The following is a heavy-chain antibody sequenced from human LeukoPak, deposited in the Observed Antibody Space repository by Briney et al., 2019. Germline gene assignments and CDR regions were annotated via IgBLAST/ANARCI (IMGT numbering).Heavy chain of an antibody. CDR3: ARGQGGNYYLNYFDY. V-gene: IGHV4-59*12. CDR2: FYYSGST. Sequence: SETLSLTCTVPGGSFSTYYWSWLRQPPGKGLEWIGHFYYSGSTNYNPSLRSRVTISVDTSRNQFSLRLTSVTAADTAVYYCARGQGGNYYLNYFDYWGQGALVTVSS. D-gene: IGHD1-26*01. CDR1: GGSFSTYY. J-gene: IGHJ4*02.